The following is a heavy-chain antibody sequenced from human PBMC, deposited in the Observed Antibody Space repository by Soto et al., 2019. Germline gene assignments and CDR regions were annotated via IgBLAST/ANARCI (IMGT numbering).Heavy chain of an antibody. CDR2: IIPIFGTA. D-gene: IGHD1-26*01. Sequence: QVQLVQSGAEVKKPWSSVKVSCRASGGTFSSYAISWVRQAPGQGLEWMGGIIPIFGTANYAQKFQGRVTITADKSTSTGYRELGSLRSEDTAVYYCARVWDFTARRFVPWGEGTLVTVSS. J-gene: IGHJ5*02. CDR1: GGTFSSYA. V-gene: IGHV1-69*06. CDR3: ARVWDFTARRFVP.